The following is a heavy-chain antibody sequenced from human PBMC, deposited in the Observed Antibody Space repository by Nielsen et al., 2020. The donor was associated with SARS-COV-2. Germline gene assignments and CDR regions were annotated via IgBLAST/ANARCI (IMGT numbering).Heavy chain of an antibody. CDR2: ISYDGSNK. J-gene: IGHJ6*03. D-gene: IGHD2-2*01. V-gene: IGHV3-30*18. CDR3: AKEGIVVVPAAIPSYYYYYYYMDV. Sequence: WLRQPPGKGLEWVAVISYDGSNKYYADSVKGRFTISRDNSKNTLYLQMNSLRAEDTAVYYCAKEGIVVVPAAIPSYYYYYYYMDVWGKGTTVTVSS.